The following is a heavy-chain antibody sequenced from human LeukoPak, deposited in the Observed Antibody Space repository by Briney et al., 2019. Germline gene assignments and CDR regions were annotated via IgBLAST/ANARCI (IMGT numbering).Heavy chain of an antibody. Sequence: GGSLRLSCAASGFTFSSYSMNWVRQAPGKGLEWVSSISSSSSYIYYADSVKGRFTISRDNAKNSLYLQMNSLRTEDTAVYHCARAGSHRNSGYDYWGQGTLVTVSS. D-gene: IGHD5-12*01. V-gene: IGHV3-21*01. CDR2: ISSSSSYI. CDR1: GFTFSSYS. CDR3: ARAGSHRNSGYDY. J-gene: IGHJ4*02.